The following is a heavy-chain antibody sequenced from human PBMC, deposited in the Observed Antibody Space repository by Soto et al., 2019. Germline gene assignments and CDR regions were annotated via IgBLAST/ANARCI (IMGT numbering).Heavy chain of an antibody. CDR1: GFTLGTYV. CDR2: IDSGGGGT. Sequence: EGQLLESVGGLVQPGGSLRLSCAASGFTLGTYVMSWVRQAPGKGLEWVSGIDSGGGGTYYADSVKGRFTISRDNSKNTLSLQMNGLRAEDTAVFYCAKGPEQLVPCVFDYWGQGTLVNVSS. CDR3: AKGPEQLVPCVFDY. V-gene: IGHV3-23*01. J-gene: IGHJ4*02. D-gene: IGHD6-6*01.